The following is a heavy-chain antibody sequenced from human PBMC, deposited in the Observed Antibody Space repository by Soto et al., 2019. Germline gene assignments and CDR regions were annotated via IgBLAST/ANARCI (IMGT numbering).Heavy chain of an antibody. CDR3: ARLGGYYQAFDP. J-gene: IGHJ5*02. CDR1: GGSIRDYY. V-gene: IGHV4-59*08. Sequence: SETLSLTCTVSGGSIRDYYWSWTRQPPGKGLEWIGYIYYTGTTKYNPSLKSRVTISVDSSKNQFSLKLDSVTAADTAVYYCARLGGYYQAFDPWGQGTLVTVSS. CDR2: IYYTGTT. D-gene: IGHD3-22*01.